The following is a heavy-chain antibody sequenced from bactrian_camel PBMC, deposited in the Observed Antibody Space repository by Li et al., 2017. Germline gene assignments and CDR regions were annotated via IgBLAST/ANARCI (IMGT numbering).Heavy chain of an antibody. Sequence: VQLVESGGGSVQAGGSLVLSCAASGYTYCSYDMSWYRQAPGKEREFVSSIHRDGSTTYADSVKGRFTISRDKVKNTLYLQMDSLQPEDSAVYYCAAADRDTGSWCSSASRNYVHWGQGTQVTVS. J-gene: IGHJ4*01. CDR1: GYTYCSYD. V-gene: IGHV3S57*01. CDR2: IHRDGST. CDR3: AAADRDTGSWCSSASRNYVH. D-gene: IGHD6*01.